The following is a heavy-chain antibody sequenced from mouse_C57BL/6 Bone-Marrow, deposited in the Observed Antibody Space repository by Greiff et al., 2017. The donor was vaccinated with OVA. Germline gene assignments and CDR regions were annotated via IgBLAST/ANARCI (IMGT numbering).Heavy chain of an antibody. Sequence: EVMLVESGGGLVKPGGSLKLSCAASGFTFSSYAMSWVRQTPEKRLEWVATISDGGSYTYYPDNVKGRFTISRDNAKNNLYLQMSHLKSEDTAMYYCARLGAYWGQGTLVTVSA. CDR1: GFTFSSYA. CDR2: ISDGGSYT. J-gene: IGHJ3*01. D-gene: IGHD3-3*01. CDR3: ARLGAY. V-gene: IGHV5-4*03.